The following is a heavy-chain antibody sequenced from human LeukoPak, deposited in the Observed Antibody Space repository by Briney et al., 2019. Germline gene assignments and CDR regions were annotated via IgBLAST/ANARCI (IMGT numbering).Heavy chain of an antibody. CDR2: ISGSGGST. D-gene: IGHD1-26*01. CDR1: GFTFSNYA. Sequence: GGSLRLSCAASGFTFSNYAMSWVRQAPGKGLEWVSTISGSGGSTYYADSVKGRFTISRDNDKTSLYLQMNSLRGEDTAVYFCARVGGSWELILWGQGTLVTVS. V-gene: IGHV3-23*01. CDR3: ARVGGSWELIL. J-gene: IGHJ4*02.